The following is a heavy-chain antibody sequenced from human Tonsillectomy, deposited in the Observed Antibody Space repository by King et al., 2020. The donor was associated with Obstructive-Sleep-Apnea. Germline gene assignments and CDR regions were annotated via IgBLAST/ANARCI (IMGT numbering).Heavy chain of an antibody. CDR1: GYSFTNYW. V-gene: IGHV5-10-1*03. D-gene: IGHD6-19*01. CDR3: ARQDTYSSGQYYFDY. Sequence: VQLVQSGAEVKKPGESLRISCKGSGYSFTNYWINWGRQMPGKGLEWMGRIDPIASYTNFSPSFQGHVTISAARSISTVYLQWSGLKASDTAMYYCARQDTYSSGQYYFDYWGQGTLVTVSS. J-gene: IGHJ4*02. CDR2: IDPIASYT.